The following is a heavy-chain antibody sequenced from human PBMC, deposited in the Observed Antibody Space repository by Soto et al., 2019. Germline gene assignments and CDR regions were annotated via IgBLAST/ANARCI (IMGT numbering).Heavy chain of an antibody. CDR3: ARVKAAQSIAAPVARRYSHYAMDV. V-gene: IGHV1-69*13. J-gene: IGHJ6*01. CDR1: GGTFSSYA. D-gene: IGHD6-6*01. CDR2: IIPIFGTA. Sequence: SVNVSCKASGGTFSSYAISWMRRARGQGLEWMGGIIPIFGTANYAQKFQGRVTITADESTSTAYMELSSLRSEDTAVYYCARVKAAQSIAAPVARRYSHYAMDVWGQATTGTVSS.